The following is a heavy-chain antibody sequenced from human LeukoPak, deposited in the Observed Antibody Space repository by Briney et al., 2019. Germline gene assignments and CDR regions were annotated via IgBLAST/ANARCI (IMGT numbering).Heavy chain of an antibody. CDR3: ARHVSSSSRDDYYYYYMDV. CDR1: GGSISSSSYY. Sequence: PSETLSLTCTVSGGSISSSSYYWGWIRQPPGKGLEWIGSIYYSGSTYYNPSLKSRVTISVDTSKNQFSLKLSSVTAADTAVYYCARHVSSSSRDDYYYYYMDVWGKGTTVTVSS. D-gene: IGHD6-6*01. V-gene: IGHV4-39*01. J-gene: IGHJ6*03. CDR2: IYYSGST.